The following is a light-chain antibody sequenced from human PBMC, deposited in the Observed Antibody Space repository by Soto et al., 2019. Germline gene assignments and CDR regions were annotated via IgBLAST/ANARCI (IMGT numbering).Light chain of an antibody. Sequence: DTQTTQSPSPVPACLGDRVTITSRASQTIIGYLNWCQQKPGKAPKPLIYKASTLKSGVPSRFSGSGSGTEFTLTSSSLQPDDFATYYCKHYTSDAESCGQGTKG. CDR2: KAS. CDR3: KHYTSDAES. V-gene: IGKV1-5*03. CDR1: QTIIGY. J-gene: IGKJ1*01.